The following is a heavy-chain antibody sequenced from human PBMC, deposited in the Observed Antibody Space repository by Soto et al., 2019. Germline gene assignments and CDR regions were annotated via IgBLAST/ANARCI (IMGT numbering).Heavy chain of an antibody. V-gene: IGHV3-23*01. J-gene: IGHJ6*02. Sequence: PGGSLRLSCASSGFTFSSYAMSWVRQAPGKGLEWVSAISGSGGSTYYADSVKGRFTISRDNSKNTLYLQMNSLRAEDTAVYYCAKPPYSSSSYYYYGMDVWGQGTTVTVSS. D-gene: IGHD6-6*01. CDR1: GFTFSSYA. CDR3: AKPPYSSSSYYYYGMDV. CDR2: ISGSGGST.